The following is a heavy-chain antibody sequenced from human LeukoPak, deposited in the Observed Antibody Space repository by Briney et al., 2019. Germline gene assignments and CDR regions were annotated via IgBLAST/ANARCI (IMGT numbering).Heavy chain of an antibody. V-gene: IGHV3-21*04. CDR3: ARVQNWAVGS. J-gene: IGHJ4*02. D-gene: IGHD7-27*01. Sequence: PGGSLRLSCAASGFTFSSYSMNWVRQAPGKGLEWVSSISSSSSYIYYADSVKGRFTISRDNSKNTLYLQMNSLRAEDTAVYYCARVQNWAVGSWGQGTLVTVSS. CDR1: GFTFSSYS. CDR2: ISSSSSYI.